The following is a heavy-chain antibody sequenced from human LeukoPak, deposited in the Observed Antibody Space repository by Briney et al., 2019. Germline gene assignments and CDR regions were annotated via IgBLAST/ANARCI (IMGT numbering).Heavy chain of an antibody. CDR3: ARGRSSWYFGFDY. J-gene: IGHJ4*02. Sequence: GESLKISCKGSGYSFTSYWIGWVRQMPGKGLEWMGIIYPGDSDTRYSPSFQGQVTISAHKSISTAYLQWSSLKASDTAMYYCARGRSSWYFGFDYWGQGTLVTVSS. V-gene: IGHV5-51*01. CDR2: IYPGDSDT. CDR1: GYSFTSYW. D-gene: IGHD6-13*01.